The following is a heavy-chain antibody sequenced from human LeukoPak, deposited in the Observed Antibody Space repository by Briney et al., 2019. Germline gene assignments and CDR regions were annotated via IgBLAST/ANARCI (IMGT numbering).Heavy chain of an antibody. Sequence: GGSLRLSCAASGFTFSSYSMNWVRQAPGKGLEWVSSISSSSSYIYYANSVKGRFTISRDNAKNSLYLQMNSLRAEDTAVYYCAREEVGATIPYNWFDPWGQGTLVTVSS. J-gene: IGHJ5*02. D-gene: IGHD1-26*01. CDR1: GFTFSSYS. CDR3: AREEVGATIPYNWFDP. CDR2: ISSSSSYI. V-gene: IGHV3-21*01.